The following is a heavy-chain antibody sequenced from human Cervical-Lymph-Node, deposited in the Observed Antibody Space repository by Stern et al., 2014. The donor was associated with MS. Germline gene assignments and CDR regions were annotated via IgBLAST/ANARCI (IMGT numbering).Heavy chain of an antibody. CDR1: GFSLSTTGVG. D-gene: IGHD2-21*02. V-gene: IGHV2-5*02. CDR3: AHSPPSDDDAFDI. CDR2: IYWDDDK. J-gene: IGHJ3*02. Sequence: QVNLRESGPTLVNPTQTLTLTCAFSGFSLSTTGVGVGWIRQPPGEALEWLALIYWDDDKRSSPSLKSRLTITKDTSKSQVDLILTNVDPVDTATYYCAHSPPSDDDAFDIWGQGTMVTISS.